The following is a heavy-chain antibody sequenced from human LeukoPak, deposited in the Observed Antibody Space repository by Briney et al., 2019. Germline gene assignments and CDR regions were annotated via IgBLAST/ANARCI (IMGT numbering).Heavy chain of an antibody. CDR1: GGSISSGDYY. J-gene: IGHJ4*02. CDR3: ARGPGSAGLPFDY. Sequence: SETLSLTCTVSGGSISSGDYYWSWIRQHPGKGLEWIGYIYYSGSTNYNPSLKSRVTISVDTSKNQFSLKLSSVTAADTAVYYCARGPGSAGLPFDYWGQGTLVTVSS. V-gene: IGHV4-61*08. D-gene: IGHD3-10*01. CDR2: IYYSGST.